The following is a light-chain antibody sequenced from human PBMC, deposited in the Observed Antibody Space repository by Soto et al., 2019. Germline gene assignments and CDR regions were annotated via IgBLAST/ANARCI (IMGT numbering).Light chain of an antibody. CDR1: SSNIGAGYA. Sequence: QSVLTQPPSVSGAPGQRVTISCTGSSSNIGAGYAVHWYQQLPGTAPKLLIYIDNTRPSGVPDRFSGSRSGTSASLAITGPHAEDEADYYCQSYDSRLSGRVFGGGTKLIVL. J-gene: IGLJ3*02. CDR3: QSYDSRLSGRV. CDR2: IDN. V-gene: IGLV1-40*01.